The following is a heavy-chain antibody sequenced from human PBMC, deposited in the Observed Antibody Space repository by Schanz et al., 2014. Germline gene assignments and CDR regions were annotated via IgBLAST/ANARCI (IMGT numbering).Heavy chain of an antibody. CDR1: GFSFSTYA. CDR3: AKDPYGMDV. J-gene: IGHJ6*02. Sequence: QVQLVESGGGVVQPGRSLRLSCAASGFSFSTYAMHWVRQAPGKGLEWVAVILYDGSKTYYADSVKGRFTISRDNSKNTLSLQMNSLRAEDTAVYYCAKDPYGMDVWGQGTTVTVSS. CDR2: ILYDGSKT. V-gene: IGHV3-30*04.